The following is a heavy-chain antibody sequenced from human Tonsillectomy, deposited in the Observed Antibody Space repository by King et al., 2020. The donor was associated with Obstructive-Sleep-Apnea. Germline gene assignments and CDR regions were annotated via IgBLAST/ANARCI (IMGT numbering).Heavy chain of an antibody. V-gene: IGHV4-34*01. CDR3: ARGSTDWFDP. J-gene: IGHJ5*02. CDR1: GGSFSGYY. Sequence: VQLQQWGTGLLKPSETLSLTCAVYGGSFSGYYWSWIRQPPGKGLEWIGEINHSGSTNYNPSLKSRVTISVDTSKNQFSLKLSSGTAADTAVYYCARGSTDWFDPWGQGTLVTVSS. CDR2: INHSGST.